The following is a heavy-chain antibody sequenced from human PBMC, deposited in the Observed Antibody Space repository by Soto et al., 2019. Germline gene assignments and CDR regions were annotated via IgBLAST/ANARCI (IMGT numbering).Heavy chain of an antibody. CDR3: ARDHLGIAAGDFDL. CDR1: GFSFDTYN. Sequence: EDQLVESGGGLVKPGGSLRLSCAASGFSFDTYNMNWVRQAPGKGLEWVSSISSGRPDIFYADSVRGRFTISRDDAKKSLFLQKNSLRADDTAVYYCARDHLGIAAGDFDLWGQGTLVTVSS. J-gene: IGHJ4*02. D-gene: IGHD6-19*01. CDR2: ISSGRPDI. V-gene: IGHV3-21*02.